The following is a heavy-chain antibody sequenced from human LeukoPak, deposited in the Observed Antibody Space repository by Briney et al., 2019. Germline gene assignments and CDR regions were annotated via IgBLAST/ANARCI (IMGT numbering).Heavy chain of an antibody. J-gene: IGHJ6*04. V-gene: IGHV3-11*06. CDR3: GRGHFGLDV. Sequence: GGSLGLYCGSSGCAFRGYSMLWVRQAPGTGVEWVSYITNSGRDADYSDSVRGRFTTSRDNAKNSLYLQMNSLRPEDTAIYYCGRGHFGLDVWGKGTTVTVSS. CDR1: GCAFRGYS. CDR2: ITNSGRDA.